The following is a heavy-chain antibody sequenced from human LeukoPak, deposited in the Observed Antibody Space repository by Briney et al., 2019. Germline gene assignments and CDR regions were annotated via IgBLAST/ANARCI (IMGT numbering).Heavy chain of an antibody. CDR3: ASLNDYGDYGLPFPPFDY. J-gene: IGHJ4*02. V-gene: IGHV1-18*01. CDR1: GYTFTRHG. Sequence: ASVKVSCKASGYTFTRHGIGWVRQAPGQGLEWTGWISAYNGNTNYAQKLQGRVTMTTDTSTTTAHMELRSLRSDDTAVYYCASLNDYGDYGLPFPPFDYWGQGTLVTVSS. CDR2: ISAYNGNT. D-gene: IGHD4-17*01.